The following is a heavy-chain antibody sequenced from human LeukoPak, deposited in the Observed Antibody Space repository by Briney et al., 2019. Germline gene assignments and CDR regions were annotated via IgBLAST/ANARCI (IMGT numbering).Heavy chain of an antibody. J-gene: IGHJ4*02. CDR3: ASKAITVTTIDY. V-gene: IGHV3-11*06. CDR1: GFTFSDYY. D-gene: IGHD4-17*01. CDR2: ISSSSSYT. Sequence: GGSLRLSCAASGFTFSDYYMTWIRQAPGKGLEWVSYISSSSSYTNYADSVKGRFTISRDNAKNSLYLQMNSLRAEDTAVYYCASKAITVTTIDYWGQGTLVTVSS.